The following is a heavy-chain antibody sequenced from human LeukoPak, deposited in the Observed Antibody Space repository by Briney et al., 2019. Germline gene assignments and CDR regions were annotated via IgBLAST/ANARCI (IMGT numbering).Heavy chain of an antibody. D-gene: IGHD3-10*01. CDR1: GASISSGGYY. CDR2: IYYSGST. J-gene: IGHJ4*02. Sequence: PSQTLSLTCTVSGASISSGGYYWSWIRQHPGKGLEWIGYIYYSGSTYYNPSLKSRVTISVDTSKNQFSLKLSSVTAADTAVYYCARALYGSGSYYNEPHFDYWGQGTLVTVSS. V-gene: IGHV4-31*03. CDR3: ARALYGSGSYYNEPHFDY.